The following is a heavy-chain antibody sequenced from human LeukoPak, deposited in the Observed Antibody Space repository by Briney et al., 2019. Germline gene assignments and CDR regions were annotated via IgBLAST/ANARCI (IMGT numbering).Heavy chain of an antibody. Sequence: GGSLRLSCAASGFTFSSYAMHWVRQAPGKGLEWVAIISYDGSNEYYADSVKGRFTISRDNSKNTLYLQMNSLRAEDTALYYCAKDRGIISDYWGQGILVTVSS. CDR2: ISYDGSNE. CDR1: GFTFSSYA. J-gene: IGHJ4*02. D-gene: IGHD3-10*01. V-gene: IGHV3-30*04. CDR3: AKDRGIISDY.